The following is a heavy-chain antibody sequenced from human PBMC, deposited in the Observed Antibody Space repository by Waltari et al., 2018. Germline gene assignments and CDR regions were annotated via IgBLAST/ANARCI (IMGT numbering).Heavy chain of an antibody. CDR3: ARSYGSGSYWLDALDI. CDR1: GDSIGSGEYF. Sequence: QVQLQEAGPGLVKPSQTLSLTCTVSGDSIGSGEYFWSWIRQPPGKGLAWIGYLYYSGSTYYNPSLKSRLTISGDTSKNEFSLKLSSVTAADTAVYYCARSYGSGSYWLDALDIWGQGTVVTVSS. V-gene: IGHV4-30-4*08. D-gene: IGHD3-10*01. J-gene: IGHJ3*02. CDR2: LYYSGST.